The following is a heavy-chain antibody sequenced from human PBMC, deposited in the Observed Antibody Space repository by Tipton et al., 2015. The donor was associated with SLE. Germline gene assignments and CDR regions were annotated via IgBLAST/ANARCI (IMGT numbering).Heavy chain of an antibody. D-gene: IGHD4-17*01. CDR1: GFTFSSYG. CDR2: IWYDRSNK. J-gene: IGHJ6*02. V-gene: IGHV3-33*08. Sequence: SLRLSCTASGFTFSSYGMHWVRQAPGKGLEWVAVIWYDRSNKYYADSVKGRFTISTDSSKNALYLQMNSLRAEDTAVYYCVRERPDYGAGLSYYGMDVWGQGTTVTVSS. CDR3: VRERPDYGAGLSYYGMDV.